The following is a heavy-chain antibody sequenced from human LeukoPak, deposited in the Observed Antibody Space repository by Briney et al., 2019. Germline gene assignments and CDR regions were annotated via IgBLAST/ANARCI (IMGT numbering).Heavy chain of an antibody. CDR2: LYYTGIT. CDR1: GGSINGHY. V-gene: IGHV4-59*11. J-gene: IGHJ4*02. D-gene: IGHD3-10*01. CDR3: ARGSGGSLDS. Sequence: PSETLSLTCTVSGGSINGHYWSWIRQPPGKGLEWIGYLYYTGITHNNPSLGSRVTMSVDTSKNQFSLRLSSVTAADTAVYYCARGSGGSLDSWGQGTLVIVSS.